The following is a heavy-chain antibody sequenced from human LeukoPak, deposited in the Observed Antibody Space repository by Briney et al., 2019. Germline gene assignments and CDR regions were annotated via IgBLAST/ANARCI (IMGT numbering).Heavy chain of an antibody. CDR1: GGSFSGYY. CDR2: INHSGST. J-gene: IGHJ6*02. CDR3: ARGKGITIFGASYYYYGMDV. Sequence: SETLSLTCDVYGGSFSGYYWSWIRQPPGKGLEWIGEINHSGSTNYNPSLKSRVTISVDTSKNQSSLKLSSVTAADTAVYYCARGKGITIFGASYYYYGMDVWGQGTTVTVSS. V-gene: IGHV4-34*01. D-gene: IGHD3-3*01.